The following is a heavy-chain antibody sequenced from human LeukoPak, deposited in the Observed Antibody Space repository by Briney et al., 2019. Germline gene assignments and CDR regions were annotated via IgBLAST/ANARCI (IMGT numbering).Heavy chain of an antibody. D-gene: IGHD5-12*01. Sequence: QTLSLTCTVSGGSLSSGGYYWSWIRQPPGKALEWLALIYWNDDNRYSPSLKSRLTITKDTSKNQVVLTMTNMDPVDTATYYCAHIIPAGSIVATWPFDYWGQGTLVTVSS. CDR2: IYWNDDN. CDR3: AHIIPAGSIVATWPFDY. J-gene: IGHJ4*02. CDR1: GGSLSSGGYY. V-gene: IGHV2-5*01.